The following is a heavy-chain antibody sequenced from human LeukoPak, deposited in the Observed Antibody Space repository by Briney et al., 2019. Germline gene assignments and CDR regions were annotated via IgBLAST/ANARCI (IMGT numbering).Heavy chain of an antibody. CDR2: IYTSGST. J-gene: IGHJ5*02. Sequence: PSETLSLTCTVSGSSISSYYWSWIRQPAGKGLEWIGRIYTSGSTNYNPSLKSRVAISVDTSKNQFSLKLSSVTAADTAVYYCAREVIAAHNWFDPWGQGTLVTVSP. CDR3: AREVIAAHNWFDP. D-gene: IGHD6-6*01. V-gene: IGHV4-4*07. CDR1: GSSISSYY.